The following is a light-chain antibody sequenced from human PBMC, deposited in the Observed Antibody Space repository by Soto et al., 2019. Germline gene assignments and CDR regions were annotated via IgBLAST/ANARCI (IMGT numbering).Light chain of an antibody. J-gene: IGKJ1*01. CDR3: QQYSSSCT. CDR1: QSVSSTY. V-gene: IGKV3-20*01. CDR2: GAS. Sequence: EMGLTQSPGTLSFSPGERATLSCRASQSVSSTYLAWHQQKRDQAPRLLIYGASSRTTGIPDKFSGSGSGTVLILTISRLEPDVSAMYYCQQYSSSCTFGQGTKVEIK.